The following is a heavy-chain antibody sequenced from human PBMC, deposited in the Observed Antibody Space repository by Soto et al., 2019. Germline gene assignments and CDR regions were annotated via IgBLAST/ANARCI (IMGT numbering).Heavy chain of an antibody. CDR3: AKVWCGSTSCYTDYYYGMDV. Sequence: QVQLVESGGGVVQPGRSLRLSCAASGFTFSSYGMHWVRQAPGKGLEWVAVISYDGSNKYYADSVKGRFTISRDNSKNTLYLQMNSLRAEDTAVYYCAKVWCGSTSCYTDYYYGMDVW. V-gene: IGHV3-30*18. CDR2: ISYDGSNK. D-gene: IGHD2-2*02. J-gene: IGHJ6*01. CDR1: GFTFSSYG.